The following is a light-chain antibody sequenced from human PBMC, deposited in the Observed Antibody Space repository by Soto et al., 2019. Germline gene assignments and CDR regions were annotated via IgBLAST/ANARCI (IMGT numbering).Light chain of an antibody. CDR1: NIGSRS. Sequence: SYELTQPPSVSVAPRQTATITCGGNNIGSRSVHWYQQKSGQAPVLVVFDDSVRPSGIPERISGYNSGSTATLTISGVEAGDEADYYCQVWDTTSDHWMFGGGTKLTVL. CDR2: DDS. J-gene: IGLJ3*02. CDR3: QVWDTTSDHWM. V-gene: IGLV3-21*02.